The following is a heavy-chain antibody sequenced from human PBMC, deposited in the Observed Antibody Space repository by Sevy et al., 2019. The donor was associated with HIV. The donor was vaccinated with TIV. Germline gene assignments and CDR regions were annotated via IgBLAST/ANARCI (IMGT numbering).Heavy chain of an antibody. V-gene: IGHV3-33*06. D-gene: IGHD3-22*01. CDR3: AKALNPALESMIEVIFRSLKGFDV. CDR1: GFSFSSYG. J-gene: IGHJ3*01. CDR2: IWYDGSNK. Sequence: GGSLRLSCEASGFSFSSYGMYWVRQAPGKGLEWVATIWYDGSNKYYGDSVKGRFTISRDNSKNTLFLLMNSLRAEDTAVYYCAKALNPALESMIEVIFRSLKGFDVWGQGTMVTVSS.